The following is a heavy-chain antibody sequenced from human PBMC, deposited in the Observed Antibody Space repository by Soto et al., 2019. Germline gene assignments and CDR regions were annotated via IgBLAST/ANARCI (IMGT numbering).Heavy chain of an antibody. CDR1: GFTFSSYA. J-gene: IGHJ4*02. CDR2: ISYDGSNK. CDR3: ARLRASGGFDY. Sequence: QVQLVESGGGVVQPGRSPRLSCAASGFTFSSYAMHWVRQAPGKGLEWVAVISYDGSNKYYADSVKGRFTISRDNSKNTLYLQMNSLKAEDTAVYYCARLRASGGFDYWGQGTLVTVSS. D-gene: IGHD3-16*01. V-gene: IGHV3-30-3*01.